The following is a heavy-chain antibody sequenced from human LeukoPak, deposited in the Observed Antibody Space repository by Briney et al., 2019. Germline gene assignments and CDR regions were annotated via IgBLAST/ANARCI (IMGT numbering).Heavy chain of an antibody. V-gene: IGHV3-30*04. CDR2: ISYDGSDK. D-gene: IGHD2-21*01. Sequence: GGSLRLSCAASGFTFSNYAMHWVRQAPGKGLEWVAFISYDGSDKYYADSVKGRFTISRDNSKNTLYLQMNSLRAEDTAVYYCAREAGGGGGSCFDYWGQGTLVTVSS. CDR1: GFTFSNYA. CDR3: AREAGGGGGSCFDY. J-gene: IGHJ4*02.